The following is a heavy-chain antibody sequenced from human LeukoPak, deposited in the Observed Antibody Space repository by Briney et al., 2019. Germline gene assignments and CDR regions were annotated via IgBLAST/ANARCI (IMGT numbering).Heavy chain of an antibody. D-gene: IGHD2-21*02. CDR2: IIPIFGTA. CDR3: ARDNTYCGGDCYGDAFDI. J-gene: IGHJ3*02. Sequence: ASVKVSCKASGGTFSSYAISWVRQAPGQGLEWVGGIIPIFGTANYAQKFQGRVTITADESTSTAYMELSSLRSEDTAVYYCARDNTYCGGDCYGDAFDIWGQGTMVTVSS. CDR1: GGTFSSYA. V-gene: IGHV1-69*13.